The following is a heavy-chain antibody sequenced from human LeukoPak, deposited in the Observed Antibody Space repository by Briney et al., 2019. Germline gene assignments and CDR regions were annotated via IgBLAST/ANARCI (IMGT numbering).Heavy chain of an antibody. D-gene: IGHD3-10*01. CDR2: IYSGGST. Sequence: PGGSLRLSCAASGFTVSSNYMSWVRQAPGKGLEWVSVIYSGGSTYYADSVKGRFTISRDNSKNTLYLQMNSLRAEDTAVYYCARGWFKSPFDYWGQGTLVTVSS. CDR3: ARGWFKSPFDY. J-gene: IGHJ4*02. CDR1: GFTVSSNY. V-gene: IGHV3-66*01.